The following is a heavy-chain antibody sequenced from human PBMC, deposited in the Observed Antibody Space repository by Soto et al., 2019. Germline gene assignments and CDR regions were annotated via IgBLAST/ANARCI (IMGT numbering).Heavy chain of an antibody. Sequence: TSETLSLTCTVSGYSISAFYWSWFRQPPGKGLEWIGYISDTGTTKYNPSLKSRVTISVDTSKNHFSLTLSSVTAADTAVYYCARLFSRPRSPGSAFDYWGQGTLVTVSS. CDR1: GYSISAFY. J-gene: IGHJ4*02. CDR2: ISDTGTT. D-gene: IGHD3-10*01. V-gene: IGHV4-59*01. CDR3: ARLFSRPRSPGSAFDY.